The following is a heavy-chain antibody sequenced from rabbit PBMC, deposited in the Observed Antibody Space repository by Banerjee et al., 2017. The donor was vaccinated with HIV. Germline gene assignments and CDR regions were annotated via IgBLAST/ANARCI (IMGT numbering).Heavy chain of an antibody. Sequence: QSLEESGGDLVKPGASLTLSCTASGIDFNSYYYRCWVRQAPGKGLEWIGCIHTGSGITYYASWSKGRFTISKTSSTTVTLQMTSLTAADTATYFCARGAGAAAYGYGNGINLWGPGTLVTVS. D-gene: IGHD6-1*01. CDR3: ARGAGAAAYGYGNGINL. CDR1: GIDFNSYYY. J-gene: IGHJ4*01. V-gene: IGHV1S40*01. CDR2: IHTGSGIT.